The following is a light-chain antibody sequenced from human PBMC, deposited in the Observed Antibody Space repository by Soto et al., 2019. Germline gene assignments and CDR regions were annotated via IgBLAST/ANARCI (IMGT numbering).Light chain of an antibody. CDR1: SGYSNYK. Sequence: QSALTQPPSASASLGASVTLTCTLSSGYSNYKVDWYQQRPGKGPRFVMRVGTGGIVGSKGDGIPDRFSVLGSGLNRYLTIKNIQEEDESDYHCGADHGSGSTFAVVFGGGTKLTVL. V-gene: IGLV9-49*03. CDR3: GADHGSGSTFAVV. CDR2: VGTGGIVG. J-gene: IGLJ2*01.